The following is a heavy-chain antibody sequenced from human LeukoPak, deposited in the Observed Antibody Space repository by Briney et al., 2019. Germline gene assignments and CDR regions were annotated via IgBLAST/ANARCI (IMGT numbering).Heavy chain of an antibody. CDR1: GGSLSGYY. D-gene: IGHD1-26*01. CDR3: ARSWDARLNFDY. CDR2: IYSGGST. V-gene: IGHV3-66*02. J-gene: IGHJ4*02. Sequence: ETLSLTCAVYGGSLSGYYWSWIRQPPGKGLEWVSVIYSGGSTYYGDSVKGRFTISRDNSKNTVHLQMNDLRPEDTAVYYCARSWDARLNFDYWGQGVLVTVSS.